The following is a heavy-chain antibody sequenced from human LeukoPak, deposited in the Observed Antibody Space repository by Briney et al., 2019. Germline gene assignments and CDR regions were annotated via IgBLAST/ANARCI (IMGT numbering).Heavy chain of an antibody. Sequence: GGSLRLSCAASGFTFSDYYMSWIRQAPGEGLEGVSYISYSGTTIYYADSVKGRFTISRDDAKNLLYLQMNSLRAEDTALYYCAKDIRSGTGELDYWGQGTLVTVSS. CDR3: AKDIRSGTGELDY. V-gene: IGHV3-11*01. CDR1: GFTFSDYY. D-gene: IGHD1-14*01. CDR2: ISYSGTTI. J-gene: IGHJ4*02.